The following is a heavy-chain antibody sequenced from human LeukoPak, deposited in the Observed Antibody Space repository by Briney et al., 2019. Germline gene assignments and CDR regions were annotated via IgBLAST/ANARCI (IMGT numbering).Heavy chain of an antibody. CDR3: ARLLDNDASGDPDTFDM. Sequence: SETLSLTCSVSGVSMSRQYWSWVRQPPGKGLEWVGYIYSHWKTYYKPSLRSRVTMSIHTSNILFSLKLTSVTAADTAVYSCARLLDNDASGDPDTFDMWGQGTVVTVSS. CDR1: GVSMSRQY. D-gene: IGHD3-22*01. J-gene: IGHJ3*02. CDR2: IYSHWKT. V-gene: IGHV4-59*11.